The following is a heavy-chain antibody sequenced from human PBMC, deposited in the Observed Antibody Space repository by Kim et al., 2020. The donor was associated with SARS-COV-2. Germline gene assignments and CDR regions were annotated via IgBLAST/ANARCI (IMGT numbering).Heavy chain of an antibody. Sequence: YADSMQARYTISKDKSKITLYMRMNSLRAEDTAVYYWAKEIQLWDAHFDSWGQGTLVTVSS. V-gene: IGHV3-23*01. J-gene: IGHJ4*02. CDR3: AKEIQLWDAHFDS. D-gene: IGHD5-18*01.